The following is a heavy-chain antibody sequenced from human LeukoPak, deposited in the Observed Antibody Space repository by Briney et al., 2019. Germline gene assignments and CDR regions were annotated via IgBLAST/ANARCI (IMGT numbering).Heavy chain of an antibody. CDR3: ARLRPVLLWFGELSQPFDY. CDR2: VFYTGYT. Sequence: NASETLSLTCTVSGGSINNYYWSWVRQPPGKGLDWIGYVFYTGYTHYNPSLKSRVTISVDTSKNQFSLKLSSVTAADTAVYYCARLRPVLLWFGELSQPFDYWGQGTLVTVSS. CDR1: GGSINNYY. J-gene: IGHJ4*02. V-gene: IGHV4-59*12. D-gene: IGHD3-10*01.